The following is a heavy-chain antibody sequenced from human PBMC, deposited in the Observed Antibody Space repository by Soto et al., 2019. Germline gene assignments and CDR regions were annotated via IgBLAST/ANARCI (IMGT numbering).Heavy chain of an antibody. CDR3: ARVTTEKWLVKWFDP. Sequence: QEHLVESGGGVVQPGRSLRLSCAASRFNFNIYAMHWVRQAPSKGLEWVALISKDGSTKYYADSVKGRFTISRDNAKNTLFLQMDSLRPDDTAVYYCARVTTEKWLVKWFDPWGQGTLVTVSS. D-gene: IGHD6-19*01. CDR1: RFNFNIYA. V-gene: IGHV3-30-3*01. J-gene: IGHJ5*02. CDR2: ISKDGSTK.